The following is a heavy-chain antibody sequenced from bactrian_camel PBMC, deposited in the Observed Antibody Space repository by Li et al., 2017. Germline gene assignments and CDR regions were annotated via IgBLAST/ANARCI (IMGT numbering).Heavy chain of an antibody. J-gene: IGHJ4*01. CDR2: ITSDGRT. CDR1: GYTYSSSC. D-gene: IGHD5*01. Sequence: DVQLVESGGGSVQAGGSLRLSCAATGYTYSSSCMGWFRQAPGKERARVVTITSDGRTIYADSVKGRFTISRDNAKNTLYLQMNKLKPEDTATYYCAADLCSSPVVGFLNFKYVYNIKGQGTQVTVS. V-gene: IGHV3S67*01.